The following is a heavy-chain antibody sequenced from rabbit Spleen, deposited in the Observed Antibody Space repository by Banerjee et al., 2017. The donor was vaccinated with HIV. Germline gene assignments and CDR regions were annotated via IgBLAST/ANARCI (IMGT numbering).Heavy chain of an antibody. D-gene: IGHD2-1*01. CDR2: IYGGDGYST. J-gene: IGHJ4*01. CDR3: AREDYGGYGFFNL. CDR1: GFSFNNNYY. Sequence: QSLEESGGGLVQPEGSLTLTCTASGFSFNNNYYMCWVRQAPGKGLEWIACIYGGDGYSTAYASWAKGRFTVSKTSSTTVTLQMTSLTAADTATYFCAREDYGGYGFFNLWGQGTLVTVS. V-gene: IGHV1S40*01.